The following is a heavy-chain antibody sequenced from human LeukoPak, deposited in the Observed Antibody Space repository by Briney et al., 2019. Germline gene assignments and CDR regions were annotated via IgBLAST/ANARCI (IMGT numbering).Heavy chain of an antibody. CDR3: AKSPIYRNVVAAGAFDI. CDR2: IRYDGSNK. Sequence: TGGSLRLSCAASGFTFSSYGMHWVRQAPGKGLEWVAFIRYDGSNKYYADSVKGRFTISRDNSKNTLYLQMNSLRAEDTAVYYCAKSPIYRNVVAAGAFDIWGQGTMVTVSS. J-gene: IGHJ3*02. CDR1: GFTFSSYG. D-gene: IGHD2-2*01. V-gene: IGHV3-30*02.